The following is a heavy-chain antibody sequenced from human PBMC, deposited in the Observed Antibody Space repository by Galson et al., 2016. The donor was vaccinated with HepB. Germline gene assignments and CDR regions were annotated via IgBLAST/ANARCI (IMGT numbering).Heavy chain of an antibody. CDR3: ARGTRFSYKWSFDS. V-gene: IGHV4-59*11. CDR1: DESIMTPY. J-gene: IGHJ4*02. D-gene: IGHD1-20*01. Sequence: SETLSLTCDVSDESIMTPYWSWIRQSPGKGLEWLGYTHSSGNSKYNPSLTSRVTMSLDTSRSRFSLRLRSVTAADTAVYFCARGTRFSYKWSFDSWGQGALVTVSS. CDR2: THSSGNS.